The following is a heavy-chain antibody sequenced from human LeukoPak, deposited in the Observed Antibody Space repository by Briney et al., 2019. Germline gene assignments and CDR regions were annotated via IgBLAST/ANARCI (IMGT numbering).Heavy chain of an antibody. V-gene: IGHV3-48*01. J-gene: IGHJ4*02. CDR2: ISSSSSTI. CDR1: GFTFSSYS. Sequence: GGSLRLSCTASGFTFSSYSMNWVRQAPGKGLEWVSYISSSSSTIYYADSVKGRFTISRDNAKNSLYLQMNSLRAEDTAVYYCARGGAYYGSSGYYFDMVDYWGQGTLVTVSS. D-gene: IGHD3-22*01. CDR3: ARGGAYYGSSGYYFDMVDY.